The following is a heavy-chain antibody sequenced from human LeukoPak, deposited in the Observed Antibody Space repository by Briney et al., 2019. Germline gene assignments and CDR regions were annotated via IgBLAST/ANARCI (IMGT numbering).Heavy chain of an antibody. CDR1: GGSISSSSYY. D-gene: IGHD1-26*01. CDR3: ERGRFSGSPEWFDP. Sequence: PSGTLSLTCTVSGGSISSSSYYWGWIRQPPGKGLEWIGSIYYSGSIYYNPSLKSRVTISVDTSKNQFSLKLSSVTAADTAVYYCERGRFSGSPEWFDPWGQGTLVTVSS. J-gene: IGHJ5*02. CDR2: IYYSGSI. V-gene: IGHV4-39*07.